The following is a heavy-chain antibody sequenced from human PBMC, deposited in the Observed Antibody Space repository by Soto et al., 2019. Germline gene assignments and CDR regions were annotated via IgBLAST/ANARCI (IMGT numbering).Heavy chain of an antibody. V-gene: IGHV4-59*01. CDR1: GGSISSYY. CDR3: ARVSVEYYYMDV. J-gene: IGHJ6*03. CDR2: IYYSGST. Sequence: PSETLSLACTVSGGSISSYYWSWIRQPPGKGLEWIGYIYYSGSTNYNPSLKSRVTISVDTSKNQFSLKLSSVSAADTAVYYCARVSVEYYYMDVWGKGTTVTVYS.